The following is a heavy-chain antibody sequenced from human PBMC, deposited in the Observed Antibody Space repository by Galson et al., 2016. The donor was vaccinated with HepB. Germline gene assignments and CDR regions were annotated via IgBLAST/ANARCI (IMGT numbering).Heavy chain of an antibody. V-gene: IGHV2-5*02. J-gene: IGHJ4*02. D-gene: IGHD5-12*01. Sequence: PALVKPTQTLTLTCTLSGFGLNTHGVGVAWIRQPPGKALEWLALVYWDGEERYNPSLKSRLTISRDTSKNQVVVTMTDMQPVDAGTYFCARRQAVSHTGFFDSWGQGALVTVSS. CDR2: VYWDGEE. CDR3: ARRQAVSHTGFFDS. CDR1: GFGLNTHGVG.